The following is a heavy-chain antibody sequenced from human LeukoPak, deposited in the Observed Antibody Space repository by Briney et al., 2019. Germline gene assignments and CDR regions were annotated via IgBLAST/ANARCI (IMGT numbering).Heavy chain of an antibody. CDR2: MYYSGST. CDR3: ARLLKYSGSYYCDF. V-gene: IGHV4-39*01. CDR1: GGSFSSTRHY. Sequence: PSETLSLTCTVSGGSFSSTRHYWGWLRQPPGKGLEWIGNMYYSGSTYYNPSLRSRVTTSVDTTKNQFSLKLGSVTAADTAVYYCARLLKYSGSYYCDFWGQGTLVTVSS. J-gene: IGHJ4*02. D-gene: IGHD1-26*01.